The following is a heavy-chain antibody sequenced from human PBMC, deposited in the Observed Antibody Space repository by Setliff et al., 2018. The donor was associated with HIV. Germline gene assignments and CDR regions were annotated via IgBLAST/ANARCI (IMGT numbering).Heavy chain of an antibody. V-gene: IGHV3-21*01. J-gene: IGHJ6*02. D-gene: IGHD2-15*01. Sequence: GGSLRLSCAASGFRFGDTAMGWVRQAPGKGLEWVSVIGAAGGATENADSVRGRFTISRDSVDNSVHLHMNSLRDEDTAVYYCARAGFCSGVSCPNSNYHGLDVWGQGTTVTVSS. CDR3: ARAGFCSGVSCPNSNYHGLDV. CDR1: GFRFGDTA. CDR2: IGAAGGAT.